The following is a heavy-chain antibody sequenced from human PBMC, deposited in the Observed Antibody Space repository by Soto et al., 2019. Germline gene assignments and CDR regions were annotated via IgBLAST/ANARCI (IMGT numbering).Heavy chain of an antibody. V-gene: IGHV4-30-2*06. D-gene: IGHD1-1*01. CDR3: VRESTTSGPNWFDT. J-gene: IGHJ5*02. CDR2: IYHSGST. Sequence: PSGTLSLTCSVSGGSINIGRSSWNWIRQSPGKGLEWIAYIYHSGSTYYNPSIKSRVTISVDRSDNQFPLKLTSVTAANTAVYYGVRESTTSGPNWFDTWGPGIPVTVSS. CDR1: GGSINIGRSS.